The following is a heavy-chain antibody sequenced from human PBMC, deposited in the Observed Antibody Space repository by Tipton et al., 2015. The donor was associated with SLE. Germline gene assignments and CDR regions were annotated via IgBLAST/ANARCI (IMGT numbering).Heavy chain of an antibody. CDR1: GGSFSGYY. CDR2: INHSGST. CDR3: ARVHGDYLGEWYFDL. J-gene: IGHJ2*01. V-gene: IGHV4-34*01. D-gene: IGHD4-17*01. Sequence: LRLSCAVYGGSFSGYYWSWIRQPPGKGLEWIGEINHSGSTYYNPSLKSRVTISVDTSKNQFSLKLSSVTAADTAVYYCARVHGDYLGEWYFDLWGRGTLVTVSS.